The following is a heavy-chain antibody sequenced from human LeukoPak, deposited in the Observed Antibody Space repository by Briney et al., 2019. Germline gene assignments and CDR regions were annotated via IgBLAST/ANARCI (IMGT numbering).Heavy chain of an antibody. D-gene: IGHD5-12*01. J-gene: IGHJ5*02. CDR3: ARLGSDIVATFDP. CDR1: GGSISSYY. CDR2: IYYSGST. V-gene: IGHV4-59*12. Sequence: SETLSLTCTVSGGSISSYYWSWIRQPPGKGLEWIGYIYYSGSTNYNPSLKSRVTISVDTSKNQFSLKLSSVTAADTAVYYCARLGSDIVATFDPWGQGTLVTVSS.